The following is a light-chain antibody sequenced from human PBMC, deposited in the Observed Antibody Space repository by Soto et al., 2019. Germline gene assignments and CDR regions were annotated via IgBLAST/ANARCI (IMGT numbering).Light chain of an antibody. CDR3: QSYDSSLSGYV. CDR2: GNY. V-gene: IGLV1-40*01. Sequence: QSVLTQPPSVSGAPGQRVTISCTGSRSNIGARYEVHWYQQLPGTAPKLLIYGNYNRPSGVPDRLSGSKSGTSASLAITGLQAEDEADYYCQSYDSSLSGYVFGTGTKLTVL. CDR1: RSNIGARYE. J-gene: IGLJ1*01.